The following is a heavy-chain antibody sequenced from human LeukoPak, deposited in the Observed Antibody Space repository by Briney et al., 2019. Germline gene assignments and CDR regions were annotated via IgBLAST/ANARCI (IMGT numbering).Heavy chain of an antibody. D-gene: IGHD4-17*01. CDR3: ATGKFKYGDYEAYYYYGMDV. CDR2: FDPEDGET. J-gene: IGHJ6*02. V-gene: IGHV1-24*01. CDR1: GHTLTELS. Sequence: ASVKVSCKVSGHTLTELSMHWVRQAPGKGLEWMGGFDPEDGETIYAQKFQGSVTMTEDTSTDTAYMELSSLRSEDTAVYYCATGKFKYGDYEAYYYYGMDVWGQGTTVTVSS.